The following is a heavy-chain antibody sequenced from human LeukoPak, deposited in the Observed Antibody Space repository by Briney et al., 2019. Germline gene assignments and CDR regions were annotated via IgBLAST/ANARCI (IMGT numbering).Heavy chain of an antibody. CDR3: AELGITMIGGV. CDR2: ISSSSSYI. V-gene: IGHV3-21*01. J-gene: IGHJ6*04. D-gene: IGHD3-10*02. Sequence: GGSLRLSCAASGFTFSSYSMNWVRQAPGKGLEWFSSISSSSSYIYYADSVKGRFTISRDNAKNSLYLQMNSLRAEDTAVYYCAELGITMIGGVWGKGTTVTISS. CDR1: GFTFSSYS.